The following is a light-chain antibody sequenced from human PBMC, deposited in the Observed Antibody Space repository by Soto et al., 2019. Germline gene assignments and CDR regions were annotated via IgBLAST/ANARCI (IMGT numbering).Light chain of an antibody. J-gene: IGLJ2*01. Sequence: SYELSQPLSVSVARGQTARISCGGNNIGSKNVHWYQQKPGQAPMLVIYRDTNRPSGIPERFSGSTSGNTATLTISRAQAGDEADYYCQVWDSRTVVFGGGTQLTVL. V-gene: IGLV3-9*01. CDR3: QVWDSRTVV. CDR1: NIGSKN. CDR2: RDT.